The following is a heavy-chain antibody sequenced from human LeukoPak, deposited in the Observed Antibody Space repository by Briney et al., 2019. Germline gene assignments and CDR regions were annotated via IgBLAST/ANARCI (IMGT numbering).Heavy chain of an antibody. Sequence: PSETLSLTCAVYGGSFSGFYWSWIRQPPGKGLEWIGEIKHSGSTNYNPSLKSRVTMSLDTSKNQFSLKLSSVTAADTAVYYCARSSRYYDSSGYYLVYWGQGTLVTVSS. CDR2: IKHSGST. V-gene: IGHV4-34*01. CDR3: ARSSRYYDSSGYYLVY. CDR1: GGSFSGFY. J-gene: IGHJ4*02. D-gene: IGHD3-22*01.